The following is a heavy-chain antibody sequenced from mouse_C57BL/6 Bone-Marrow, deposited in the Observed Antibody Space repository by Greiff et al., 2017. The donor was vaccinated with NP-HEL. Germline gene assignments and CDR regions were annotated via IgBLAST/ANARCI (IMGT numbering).Heavy chain of an antibody. CDR3: ARRGLYYAMDY. CDR2: IWSGGST. V-gene: IGHV2-2*01. D-gene: IGHD3-3*01. Sequence: VQLQQPGPGLVQPSQSLTITCTASGFSLTSYGVHWVRQSPGKGLEWLGVIWSGGSTDYNAAFISRQSISKDKSKSQVFFKMNGLQADDTAVCYCARRGLYYAMDYWGQGTSVTVSS. J-gene: IGHJ4*01. CDR1: GFSLTSYG.